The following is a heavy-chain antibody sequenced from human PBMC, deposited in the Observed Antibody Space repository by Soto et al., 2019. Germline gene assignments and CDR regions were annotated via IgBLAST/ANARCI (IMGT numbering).Heavy chain of an antibody. CDR3: VKDQDWNYASNDAFDI. J-gene: IGHJ3*02. CDR2: IGSNGGST. CDR1: GFTFLSYA. V-gene: IGHV3-64D*06. D-gene: IGHD1-7*01. Sequence: ASVKVSCSASGFTFLSYAMHWVRQAPGKGLEYVSAIGSNGGSTYYADSVKGRFTISRDNSKNTLYLQMSSLRAEDTAMYYCVKDQDWNYASNDAFDIWGQGTMVTVSS.